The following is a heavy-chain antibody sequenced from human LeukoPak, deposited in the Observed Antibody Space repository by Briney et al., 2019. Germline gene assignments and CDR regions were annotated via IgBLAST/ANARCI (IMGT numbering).Heavy chain of an antibody. Sequence: SVKVSCKASGGTFSSYAISWVRQAPGQGLEWMGGIIPIFGTANYAQKFQGRVTITTDESTSTAYMELSSLRSEDTAVYYCDLWFGELNQTAFDYWGQGTLVTVSS. CDR3: DLWFGELNQTAFDY. J-gene: IGHJ4*02. V-gene: IGHV1-69*05. CDR2: IIPIFGTA. CDR1: GGTFSSYA. D-gene: IGHD3-10*01.